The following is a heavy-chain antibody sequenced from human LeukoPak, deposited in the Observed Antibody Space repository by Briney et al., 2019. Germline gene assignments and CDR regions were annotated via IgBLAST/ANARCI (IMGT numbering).Heavy chain of an antibody. D-gene: IGHD3-22*01. V-gene: IGHV3-23*01. CDR1: GFTFSSYA. CDR2: ISGSGGST. CDR3: EKDGGGYDTSGYYYGDY. J-gene: IGHJ4*02. Sequence: GGSLRLSCAASGFTFSSYAMSWVRQAPGKGLEWVSTISGSGGSTYYADSVKGRFTISRDNSKNTLYLQMNSLRAEDTAVYYCEKDGGGYDTSGYYYGDYWGQGTLVTVSS.